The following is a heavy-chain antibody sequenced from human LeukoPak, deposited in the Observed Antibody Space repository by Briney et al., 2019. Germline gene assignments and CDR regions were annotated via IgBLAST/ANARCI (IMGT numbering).Heavy chain of an antibody. CDR3: ARGSRNYYDSSGTWFDP. Sequence: SETLSLTCTVSGGSISSYYWSWIRQPPGKGLEWIGYIYYSGNTNYNPSLKSRVTISVDTSKNQFSLKLNSVTAADTAVYYCARGSRNYYDSSGTWFDPWGQGTLVTVSS. CDR1: GGSISSYY. J-gene: IGHJ5*02. CDR2: IYYSGNT. D-gene: IGHD3-22*01. V-gene: IGHV4-59*08.